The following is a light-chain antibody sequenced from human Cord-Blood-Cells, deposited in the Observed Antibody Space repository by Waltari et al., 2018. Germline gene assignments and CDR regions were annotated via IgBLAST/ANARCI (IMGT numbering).Light chain of an antibody. V-gene: IGKV3-11*01. CDR1: QSVSSY. CDR3: QQRSNWPPVT. Sequence: EIVLTQSQATLSLSPGERATLSCRASQSVSSYLAWYQQKPGQAPRLLIYDASTRATGIPARFSGSGSGTVFTLTISSLEPEDFAVYYCQQRSNWPPVTFGQGTRLEIK. J-gene: IGKJ5*01. CDR2: DAS.